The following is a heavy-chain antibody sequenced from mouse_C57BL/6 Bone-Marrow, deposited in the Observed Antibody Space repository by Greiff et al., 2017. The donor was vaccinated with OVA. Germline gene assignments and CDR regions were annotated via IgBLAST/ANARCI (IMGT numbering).Heavy chain of an antibody. CDR3: ARHYYGSSYY. CDR1: GFTFSSYG. D-gene: IGHD1-1*01. J-gene: IGHJ2*01. V-gene: IGHV5-6*02. Sequence: DVKLVESGGDLVKPGGSLKLSCAASGFTFSSYGMSWVRQTPDKRLEWVATISSGGSYTYYPDSVKGRFPISRDNAKNTLYLQMSSLKSEDTAMYYCARHYYGSSYYWGKGTTLTVSS. CDR2: ISSGGSYT.